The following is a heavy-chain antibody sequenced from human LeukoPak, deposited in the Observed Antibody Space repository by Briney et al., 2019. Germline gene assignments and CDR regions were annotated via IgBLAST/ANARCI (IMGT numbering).Heavy chain of an antibody. J-gene: IGHJ4*02. CDR3: ARVSGWSQQHFDY. V-gene: IGHV3-48*03. CDR2: ISSSGYTI. CDR1: GFTFSTYE. Sequence: GGSLRLSCAASGFTFSTYEMNWVRQASGKGLEWVSYISSSGYTIYYADSVKGRFTISRDNAKNSLYLQMNSLRAEDTAVYYCARVSGWSQQHFDYWGQGTLVTVSS. D-gene: IGHD6-19*01.